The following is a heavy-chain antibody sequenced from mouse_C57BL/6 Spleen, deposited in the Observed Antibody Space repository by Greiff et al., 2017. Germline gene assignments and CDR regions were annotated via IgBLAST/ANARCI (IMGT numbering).Heavy chain of an antibody. V-gene: IGHV2-2*01. Sequence: QVQLQQSGPGLVQPSPSLSITCTVSGFSLTSYGVHWVRQSPGEGLEWLGVIWRGGSTAYNAAFLSRLSISKDNSKKQVFFKMNSLQADDTAIYYCARGDYDDYALDYWGQGTSVTVSS. J-gene: IGHJ4*01. CDR2: IWRGGST. CDR3: ARGDYDDYALDY. CDR1: GFSLTSYG. D-gene: IGHD2-4*01.